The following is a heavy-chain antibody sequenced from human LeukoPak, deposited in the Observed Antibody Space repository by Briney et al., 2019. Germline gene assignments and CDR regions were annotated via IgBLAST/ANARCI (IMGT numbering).Heavy chain of an antibody. J-gene: IGHJ5*02. Sequence: GGSLRLSCAASGITFSSYAMSWVRQAPGKGLKWVAGINGSGGSTYYADSVKGRFTISRDNSKNTLYLQMNSLRAEDTAVYYCARYNSDWGCLDPWGQGTLVTVSS. D-gene: IGHD6-19*01. CDR2: INGSGGST. V-gene: IGHV3-23*01. CDR3: ARYNSDWGCLDP. CDR1: GITFSSYA.